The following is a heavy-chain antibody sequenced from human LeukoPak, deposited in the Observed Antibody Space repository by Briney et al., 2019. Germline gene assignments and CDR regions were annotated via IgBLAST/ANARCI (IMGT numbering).Heavy chain of an antibody. Sequence: ASVKVSCKASGYTFTTYGITWVRQAPGQGLEWMGWIGAYNGNTNYAQKLQGRVTMTTDTSTSTAYMELRSLRSDDTAVYYCARESLHGAFDIWGQGTMVTVSS. J-gene: IGHJ3*02. D-gene: IGHD2-15*01. CDR3: ARESLHGAFDI. CDR1: GYTFTTYG. CDR2: IGAYNGNT. V-gene: IGHV1-18*01.